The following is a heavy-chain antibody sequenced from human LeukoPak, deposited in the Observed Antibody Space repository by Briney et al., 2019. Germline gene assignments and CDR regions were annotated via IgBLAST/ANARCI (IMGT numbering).Heavy chain of an antibody. CDR3: AREGFRGDYSNYGGGFDY. CDR2: IYHSGST. CDR1: GGSISSYY. D-gene: IGHD4-11*01. V-gene: IGHV4-59*12. Sequence: SETLSLTCTVSGGSISSYYWSWIRQPPGKGLEWIGYIYHSGSTYYNPSLKSRVTISVDRSKNQFSLKLSSVTAADTAVYYCAREGFRGDYSNYGGGFDYWGQGTLVTVSS. J-gene: IGHJ4*02.